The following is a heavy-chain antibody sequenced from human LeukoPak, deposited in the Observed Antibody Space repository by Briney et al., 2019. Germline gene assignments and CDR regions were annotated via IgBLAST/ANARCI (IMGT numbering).Heavy chain of an antibody. Sequence: GGSLRLSCAASGFTFSSYGMSWVRQAPGKGLEWVSVIYSGGSTYYADSVKGRFTISRDNSKNTLYLQMNSLRAEDTAVYYCARAYGSGSYYEFDYWGQGTLVSVSS. D-gene: IGHD3-10*01. CDR3: ARAYGSGSYYEFDY. V-gene: IGHV3-66*01. CDR2: IYSGGST. J-gene: IGHJ4*02. CDR1: GFTFSSYG.